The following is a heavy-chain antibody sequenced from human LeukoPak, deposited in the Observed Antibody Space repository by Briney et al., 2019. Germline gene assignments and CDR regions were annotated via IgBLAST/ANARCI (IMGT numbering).Heavy chain of an antibody. D-gene: IGHD1-14*01. J-gene: IGHJ4*02. Sequence: GGSLRLSCAASGFTFRSYWMHWVRQAPGKGLVWVSYIDSDGSRTNYADSVKGRFTISRDNAKNTLYLQMNSLRAEDTAVYYCARGRGIANYWGQGTLVTVSS. CDR1: GFTFRSYW. V-gene: IGHV3-74*01. CDR3: ARGRGIANY. CDR2: IDSDGSRT.